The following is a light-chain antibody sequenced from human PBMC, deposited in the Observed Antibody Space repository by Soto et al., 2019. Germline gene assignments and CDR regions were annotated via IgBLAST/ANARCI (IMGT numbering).Light chain of an antibody. CDR3: QSYDSSLSASV. Sequence: QSVLTQPPSVSGAPGQRVTISCTGSNSNIGAGYDVHWYQQLPGTAPKFLIYDNSHRPSGVPDRFSGSKSGTSASLAITGLQAEDEADYYCQSYDSSLSASVFGGGTKLTVL. V-gene: IGLV1-40*01. CDR2: DNS. CDR1: NSNIGAGYD. J-gene: IGLJ3*02.